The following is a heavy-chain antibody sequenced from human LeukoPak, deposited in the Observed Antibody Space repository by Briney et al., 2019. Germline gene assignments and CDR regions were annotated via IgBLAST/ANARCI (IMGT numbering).Heavy chain of an antibody. D-gene: IGHD2-2*01. CDR3: AHTIPYQRNHYYGMDV. Sequence: SGPTLVKPTQTLTLTCTFSGFSLTTRGVGVGWIRQPPGKALEWLGIIYWNDDKRYRPSLKSRLIITKGSSENQVVLTMTNVDPVVTATYYCAHTIPYQRNHYYGMDVWGQGTTVTVSS. J-gene: IGHJ6*02. CDR2: IYWNDDK. CDR1: GFSLTTRGVG. V-gene: IGHV2-5*01.